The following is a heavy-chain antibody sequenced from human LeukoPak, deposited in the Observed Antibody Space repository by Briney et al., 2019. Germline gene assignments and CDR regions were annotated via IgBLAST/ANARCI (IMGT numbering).Heavy chain of an antibody. CDR1: GFTFNKYA. V-gene: IGHV3-23*01. CDR3: AKAFRIVGIGNPDDAFDV. J-gene: IGHJ3*01. Sequence: GGSLRLSCAASGFTFNKYAMNWVRQPPGKGLEWVSSISGTGGSTYYADSVKGRFTLSRDNSENTLYMQLNSLRAEDSGIYYCAKAFRIVGIGNPDDAFDVWGQGTVVTVS. CDR2: ISGTGGST. D-gene: IGHD1-26*01.